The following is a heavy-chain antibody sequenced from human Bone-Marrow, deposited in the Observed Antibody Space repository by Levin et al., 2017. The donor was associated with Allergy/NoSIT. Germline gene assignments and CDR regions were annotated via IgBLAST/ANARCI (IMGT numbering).Heavy chain of an antibody. CDR3: ARTDSSGIFDP. V-gene: IGHV3-30*04. CDR2: ISDDGNNK. Sequence: GESLKISCAASGFTFSKYTMHWVRQAPGKGLDWVAIISDDGNNKDYPDSVKGRFTISRDNSKSTLYLQMSSLREEDTAVYYCARTDSSGIFDPWGQGTLVTVSS. D-gene: IGHD3-22*01. J-gene: IGHJ5*02. CDR1: GFTFSKYT.